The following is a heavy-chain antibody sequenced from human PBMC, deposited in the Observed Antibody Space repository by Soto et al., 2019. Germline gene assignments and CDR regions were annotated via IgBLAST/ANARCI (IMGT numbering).Heavy chain of an antibody. CDR2: IYNSGST. V-gene: IGHV4-61*03. Sequence: SETLSLTCTVSGGSVSSGSYYWSWIRQPPGKGLEWIGYIYNSGSTNYNPSLKSRVTISVDTSKNHFSLRMSSVTAADTAVYYRARESDSGSYYFDYWGRGTLVTVSS. D-gene: IGHD3-10*01. CDR1: GGSVSSGSYY. J-gene: IGHJ4*02. CDR3: ARESDSGSYYFDY.